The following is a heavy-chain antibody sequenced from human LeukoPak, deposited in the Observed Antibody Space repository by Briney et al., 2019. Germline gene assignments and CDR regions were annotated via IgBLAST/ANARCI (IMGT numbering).Heavy chain of an antibody. D-gene: IGHD3-9*01. CDR2: IYYSGST. CDR1: GVSISSYY. J-gene: IGHJ3*02. V-gene: IGHV4-59*01. Sequence: SSETLSLTCTVSGVSISSYYWSWIRQPPGKGLEWIGYIYYSGSTNYNPSLKSRVTISVDTSKNQFSLKLSSVTAADTAVYYCARSYDILTGSDAFDIWGQGTMVTVSS. CDR3: ARSYDILTGSDAFDI.